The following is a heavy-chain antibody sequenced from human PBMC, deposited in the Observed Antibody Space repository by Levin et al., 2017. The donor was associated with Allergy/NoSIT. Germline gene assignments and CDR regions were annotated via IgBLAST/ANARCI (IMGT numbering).Heavy chain of an antibody. CDR3: AGGSGWLIDY. CDR1: GFSFRSYW. V-gene: IGHV3-7*01. D-gene: IGHD6-19*01. J-gene: IGHJ4*02. CDR2: IKQDGSEK. Sequence: ESLKISCVASGFSFRSYWMNWVRQAPGKGLEWVANIKQDGSEKYYVDSVRGRFTISRDNAKNSLFVQMTSLRAEDTGIYYCAGGSGWLIDYWGQGTLVTVSS.